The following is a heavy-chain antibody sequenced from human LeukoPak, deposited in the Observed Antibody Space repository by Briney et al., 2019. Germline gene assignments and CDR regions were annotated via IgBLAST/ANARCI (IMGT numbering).Heavy chain of an antibody. CDR1: GYTFTSYD. CDR3: ARGWVPAAMRTGRTKYYFDY. CDR2: MNPNSGNA. Sequence: ASVKVSCKASGYTFTSYDINWVRQATGQGLEGMGWMNPNSGNAGYAQKFQGRVTMTRNTSISTAYMELSSLRSEDTAVYYCARGWVPAAMRTGRTKYYFDYWGQGTLVTVSS. J-gene: IGHJ4*02. D-gene: IGHD2-2*01. V-gene: IGHV1-8*01.